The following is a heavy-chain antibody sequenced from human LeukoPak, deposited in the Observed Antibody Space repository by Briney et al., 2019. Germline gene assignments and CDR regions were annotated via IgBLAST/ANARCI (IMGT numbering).Heavy chain of an antibody. CDR2: ISGSGGST. CDR3: AKSAVASYYYDSSGYSYFDY. Sequence: GGSLRLSCAASGFTFSSYAMSWVRQAPGKGLEWVSAISGSGGSTYYADSVKSRFTIARDNSKNTLYLQMNSLRAEDTAVYYCAKSAVASYYYDSSGYSYFDYWGQGTLVTVSS. CDR1: GFTFSSYA. J-gene: IGHJ4*02. V-gene: IGHV3-23*01. D-gene: IGHD3-22*01.